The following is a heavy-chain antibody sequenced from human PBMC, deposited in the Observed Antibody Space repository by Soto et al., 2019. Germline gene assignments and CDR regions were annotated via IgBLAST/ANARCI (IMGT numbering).Heavy chain of an antibody. Sequence: ASVRVSCKASGYTFTSYGISWVRQAPGQGLEWMGWISAYNGNTNYAQKLQGRVTMTTDTSTSTAYMELGSLRSDDTAVYYCARADYYDSSGYYWFCHFDYWGQGTLVTVSS. D-gene: IGHD3-22*01. CDR1: GYTFTSYG. CDR2: ISAYNGNT. CDR3: ARADYYDSSGYYWFCHFDY. V-gene: IGHV1-18*01. J-gene: IGHJ4*02.